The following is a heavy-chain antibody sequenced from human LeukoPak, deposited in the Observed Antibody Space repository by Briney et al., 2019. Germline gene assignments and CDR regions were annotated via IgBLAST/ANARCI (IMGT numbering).Heavy chain of an antibody. CDR2: ISGSGTRA. V-gene: IGHV3-23*01. Sequence: GGSLRLSCAASGFTFSSYAMGWVRQAPGKGLEWVSSISGSGTRAYYADSVKGRFTISRDNSKNTLYLQMNSLRAEDTAVYYCAKPQRADYYDTSGHYYFDYWGQGTLVTVSS. CDR3: AKPQRADYYDTSGHYYFDY. J-gene: IGHJ4*02. CDR1: GFTFSSYA. D-gene: IGHD3-22*01.